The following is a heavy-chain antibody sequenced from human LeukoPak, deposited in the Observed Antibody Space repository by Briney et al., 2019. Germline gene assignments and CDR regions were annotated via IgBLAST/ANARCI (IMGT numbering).Heavy chain of an antibody. J-gene: IGHJ4*02. CDR1: GGSISSGIYY. Sequence: PSETLSLTCTASGGSISSGIYYWSWIRQPAGKGLEWIGRIYTSESTNYNPSLKSRVTISVDTSKNQFSLKLSSVTAADTAVYYCARDCSSSCKTGYWGQGTLVTVSS. CDR2: IYTSEST. D-gene: IGHD6-13*01. V-gene: IGHV4-61*02. CDR3: ARDCSSSCKTGY.